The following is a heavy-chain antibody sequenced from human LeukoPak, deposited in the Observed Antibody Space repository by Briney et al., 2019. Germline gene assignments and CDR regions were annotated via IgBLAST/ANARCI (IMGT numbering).Heavy chain of an antibody. Sequence: PGGSLRLSCAASGFTFSNAWMSWVRQAPGKGLEWVGRIKSKTDGGTTDYAAPVKGRFTISRDDSKNTLYLQMNSLRAEDTALYYCAKSRLSGINDAFDIWGQGTMVTVSS. CDR2: IKSKTDGGTT. CDR1: GFTFSNAW. CDR3: AKSRLSGINDAFDI. V-gene: IGHV3-15*01. J-gene: IGHJ3*02. D-gene: IGHD3-3*01.